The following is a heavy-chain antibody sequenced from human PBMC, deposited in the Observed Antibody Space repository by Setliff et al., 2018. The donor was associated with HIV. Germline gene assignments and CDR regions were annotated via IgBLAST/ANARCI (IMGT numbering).Heavy chain of an antibody. CDR3: ARDMSTDWYTVSGFDL. CDR2: VSSSSSYI. CDR1: GFTFSSYS. Sequence: GGSLRLSCAASGFTFSSYSMNWVRQAPGKGLEWVSSVSSSSSYIYYADSVKGRFTISRDNAKNSLCLQMNSLRAEDTAVYYCARDMSTDWYTVSGFDLWGQGTLVTVSS. V-gene: IGHV3-21*01. J-gene: IGHJ5*02. D-gene: IGHD3-9*01.